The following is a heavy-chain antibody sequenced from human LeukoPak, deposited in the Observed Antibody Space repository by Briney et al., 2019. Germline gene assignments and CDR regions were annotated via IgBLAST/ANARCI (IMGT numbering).Heavy chain of an antibody. J-gene: IGHJ1*01. CDR3: ARGSRGSSGYYYLTAEYFQH. CDR1: GGSFSGYY. Sequence: SETLSLTCAVYGGSFSGYYWSWIRQPPGKGPEWIGEINHSGGTNYNPSLKSRVTISVDTSKNQFSLKLSSVTAADTAVYYCARGSRGSSGYYYLTAEYFQHWGQGTLVTVSS. CDR2: INHSGGT. V-gene: IGHV4-34*01. D-gene: IGHD3-22*01.